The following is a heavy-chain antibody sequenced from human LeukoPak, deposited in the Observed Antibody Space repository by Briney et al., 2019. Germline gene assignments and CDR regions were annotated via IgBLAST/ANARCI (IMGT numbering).Heavy chain of an antibody. CDR3: ARDRYGDYIFDY. D-gene: IGHD4-17*01. J-gene: IGHJ4*02. CDR1: GFTFSSYS. Sequence: GGCLRLSCAASGFTFSSYSMNWVRQAPGKGLEWVSSISSSSSYIYYADSVKGRFTISRDNAKNSLYLQMSSLRAEDTAVYYCARDRYGDYIFDYWGQGTLVTVSS. V-gene: IGHV3-21*01. CDR2: ISSSSSYI.